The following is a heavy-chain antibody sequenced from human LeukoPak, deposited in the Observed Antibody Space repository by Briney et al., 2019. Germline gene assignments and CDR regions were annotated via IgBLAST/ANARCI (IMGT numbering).Heavy chain of an antibody. D-gene: IGHD3-16*01. CDR2: ILEIVYTK. J-gene: IGHJ6*03. V-gene: IGHV3-23*01. Sequence: GGSLRLSCAASGFTFSRYAMSWVRQAPGKGLECVSVILEIVYTKYYPNSVKDRLTISRDNSNNTLYLQMNSLRAEDTAVYYCAKLGGHPLHNYYVGVWGKGTTVAVSS. CDR1: GFTFSRYA. CDR3: AKLGGHPLHNYYVGV.